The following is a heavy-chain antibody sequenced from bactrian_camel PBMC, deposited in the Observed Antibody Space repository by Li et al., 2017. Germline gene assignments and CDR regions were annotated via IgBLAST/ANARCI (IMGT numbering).Heavy chain of an antibody. J-gene: IGHJ4*01. Sequence: HVQLVESGGGSVQSGGSLRLSCGASGFTYSRYCMGWFRQAPGTEREGVAVLNTGGGSTKYHDAVKGRFTISRDNAKNTLYLQLNSLKTEDTAMYYCAQETYGTPAYWGQGTQVTVS. CDR2: LNTGGGST. CDR3: AQETYGTPAY. CDR1: GFTYSRYC. V-gene: IGHV3S1*01. D-gene: IGHD2*01.